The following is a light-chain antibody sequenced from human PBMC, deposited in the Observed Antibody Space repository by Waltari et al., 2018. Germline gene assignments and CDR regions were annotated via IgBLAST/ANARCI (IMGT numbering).Light chain of an antibody. CDR2: VNSDGSH. V-gene: IGLV4-69*01. Sequence: QLVLTQSPSASASLGASVKPTCTLSSGHSTTVIAWPQKRPERGPRYLMKVNSDGSHNKGDEIPDRFSGSSSGAEHYLTISSLQSEDEADYYCQTGGHGTWVFGGGTKLTVL. CDR1: SGHSTTV. J-gene: IGLJ3*02. CDR3: QTGGHGTWV.